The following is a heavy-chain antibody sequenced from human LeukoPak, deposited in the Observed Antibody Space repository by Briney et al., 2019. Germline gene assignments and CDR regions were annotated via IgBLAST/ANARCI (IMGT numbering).Heavy chain of an antibody. V-gene: IGHV3-21*01. D-gene: IGHD5-12*01. CDR1: GFTFSSYS. Sequence: GGSLRLSCAASGFTFSSYSMNWVRQAPGKGLEWVSSISSSSSYIYYADSVKGRFTISRDNAKNSLYLQMNSLRAEDTAVYYCGRVFKLKRGYDVEEEPFDYWGQGTLVTVPS. J-gene: IGHJ4*02. CDR3: GRVFKLKRGYDVEEEPFDY. CDR2: ISSSSSYI.